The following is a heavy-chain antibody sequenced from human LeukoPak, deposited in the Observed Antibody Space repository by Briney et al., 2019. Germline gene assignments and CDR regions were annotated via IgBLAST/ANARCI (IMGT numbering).Heavy chain of an antibody. CDR1: GGSFGGYY. CDR2: IYHSGST. J-gene: IGHJ5*02. D-gene: IGHD2-2*01. Sequence: PSETLSLTCAVYGGSFGGYYWSWIRQPPGKGLEWIGSIYHSGSTYYNPSLKSRVTISVDTSKNQFSLKLSSVTAADTAVYYCARPNYCSSTSCYPWFDPWGQGTLVTVSS. CDR3: ARPNYCSSTSCYPWFDP. V-gene: IGHV4-34*01.